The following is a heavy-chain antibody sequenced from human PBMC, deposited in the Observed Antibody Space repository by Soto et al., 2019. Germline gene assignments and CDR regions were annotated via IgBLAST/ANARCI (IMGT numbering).Heavy chain of an antibody. D-gene: IGHD3-10*02. CDR2: ISPYNGST. J-gene: IGHJ6*03. Sequence: QVQLVQSGAEVKKPGASVKVSCKASGYPFNSYGMSWVRQAPGQGLEWMGWISPYNGSTKYAQKLQGRVTMTTDTSTSTAYMELRSLRSDDTAVYYCARAFTLFDYMDVWGKGTTVTVS. V-gene: IGHV1-18*01. CDR1: GYPFNSYG. CDR3: ARAFTLFDYMDV.